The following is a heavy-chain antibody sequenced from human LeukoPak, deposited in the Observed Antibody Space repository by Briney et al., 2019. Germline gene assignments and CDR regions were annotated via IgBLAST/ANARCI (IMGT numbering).Heavy chain of an antibody. Sequence: PGGSLRLSCAASGFTFSSYGMHWVRQAPGKGLEWVAVISYDGSNKYYADSVKGRFTISRDNSKNTLYLQMNSLRAEDTAVYYCARDLAAAGTTVGYYYYGMDVWGQGTTVTVSS. V-gene: IGHV3-30*03. CDR3: ARDLAAAGTTVGYYYYGMDV. CDR1: GFTFSSYG. D-gene: IGHD6-13*01. J-gene: IGHJ6*02. CDR2: ISYDGSNK.